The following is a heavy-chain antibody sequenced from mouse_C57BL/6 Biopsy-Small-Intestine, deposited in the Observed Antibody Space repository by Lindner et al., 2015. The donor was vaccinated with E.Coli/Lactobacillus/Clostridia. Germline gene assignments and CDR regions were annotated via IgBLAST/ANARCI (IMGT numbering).Heavy chain of an antibody. CDR2: IYFGDGDT. J-gene: IGHJ4*01. CDR1: GYALSNSW. V-gene: IGHV1-82*01. Sequence: VQLQESGPELVKPGTSVRISCKASGYALSNSWMNWVKQRPGKGLEWIGQIYFGDGDTNYNGKFKGKATLTADKSSSTAYMQLSSLTSEDSAVYFCARTYFYAMDYWGQGTSVTVSS. CDR3: ARTYFYAMDY. D-gene: IGHD2-10*01.